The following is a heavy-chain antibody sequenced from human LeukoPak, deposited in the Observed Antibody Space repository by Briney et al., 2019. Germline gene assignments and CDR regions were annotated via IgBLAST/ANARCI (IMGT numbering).Heavy chain of an antibody. Sequence: PGRSLRLSCTTSGFTFEDYALSWVRQAPGKGLEWVAFIRTKAYGGNTEYAASVKGRFTVSRDDSNSVVYLQMNRLRPEDTAVYYCTRAYLGGQGTLVTVSS. D-gene: IGHD2/OR15-2a*01. CDR2: IRTKAYGGNT. V-gene: IGHV3-49*04. J-gene: IGHJ4*02. CDR3: TRAYL. CDR1: GFTFEDYA.